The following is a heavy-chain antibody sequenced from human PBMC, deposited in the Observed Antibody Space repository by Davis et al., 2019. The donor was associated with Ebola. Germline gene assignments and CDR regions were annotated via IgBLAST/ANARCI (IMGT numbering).Heavy chain of an antibody. V-gene: IGHV3-33*08. CDR3: VRGGYYYMD. Sequence: GGSLRLSCAASGFTFSNYAMHWVRQAPGKGLEWVAVIWYDGSNKYYADSVKGRFTISRDDAKNSLLLQMTSLRADDTAVYYCVRGGYYYMDWGQGTLVTVSS. CDR2: IWYDGSNK. D-gene: IGHD3-22*01. J-gene: IGHJ4*02. CDR1: GFTFSNYA.